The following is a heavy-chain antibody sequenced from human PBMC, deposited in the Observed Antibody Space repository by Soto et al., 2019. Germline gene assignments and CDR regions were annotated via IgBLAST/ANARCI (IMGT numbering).Heavy chain of an antibody. CDR3: ARAWSGSSPHNWFDS. J-gene: IGHJ5*01. D-gene: IGHD6-6*01. CDR1: GYTFTSYG. Sequence: ASVKVSCKASGYTFTSYGISWVRQAPGQGLERMGWISAYNGNTNYAQKLQGRVTMTTDTSTSTAYMELRSLRSDDTAVYYCARAWSGSSPHNWFDSWGQGSLVTVYS. V-gene: IGHV1-18*01. CDR2: ISAYNGNT.